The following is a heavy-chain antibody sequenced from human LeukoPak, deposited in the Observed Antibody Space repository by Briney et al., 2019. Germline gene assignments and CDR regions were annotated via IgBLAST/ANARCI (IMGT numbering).Heavy chain of an antibody. D-gene: IGHD3-16*01. V-gene: IGHV7-4-1*02. CDR3: ARHDNDDDFDY. Sequence: GASVKDSCKASGYTFIRYAINWLRQVPGQGLEWMGWINMYTANPAYAQGFTERFVFSLDTSVSTAYLEISNLKAEDTAVYYCARHDNDDDFDYWGQGTLVTVSS. CDR2: INMYTANP. CDR1: GYTFIRYA. J-gene: IGHJ4*02.